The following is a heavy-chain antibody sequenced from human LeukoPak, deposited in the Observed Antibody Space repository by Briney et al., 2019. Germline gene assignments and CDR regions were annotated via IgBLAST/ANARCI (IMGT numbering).Heavy chain of an antibody. D-gene: IGHD5-18*01. CDR3: VRGRGHTYGQLDY. J-gene: IGHJ4*02. CDR1: GFTFSSYS. Sequence: GGSLRLSCAASGFTFSSYSMNWVRQAPGKGLEWVSYISSSSSTIYYADSVKGRFTISRDNAKDSLYLQMNSLRAEDTAVYYCVRGRGHTYGQLDYWGQGTLVTVSS. V-gene: IGHV3-48*01. CDR2: ISSSSSTI.